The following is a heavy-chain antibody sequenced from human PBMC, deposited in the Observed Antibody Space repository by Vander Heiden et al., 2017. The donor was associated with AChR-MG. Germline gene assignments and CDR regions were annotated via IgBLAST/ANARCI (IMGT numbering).Heavy chain of an antibody. V-gene: IGHV1-8*01. CDR2: MNPNSGNT. Sequence: QVQLVQSGADVKKPGASVKVSCKASGYTFTSYDINWVRQATGQGLEWMGWMNPNSGNTGYAQKFQGRVTMTRNTSISTAYMELSSLRSEDTAVYYCARDLIFSGYGGNLKGYWGQGTLVTVSS. J-gene: IGHJ4*02. CDR3: ARDLIFSGYGGNLKGY. CDR1: GYTFTSYD. D-gene: IGHD5-12*01.